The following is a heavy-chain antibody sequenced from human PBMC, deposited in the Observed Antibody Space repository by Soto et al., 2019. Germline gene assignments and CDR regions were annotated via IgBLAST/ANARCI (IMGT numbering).Heavy chain of an antibody. Sequence: SETLSLTCTVSGGSISSYYWSWIRQPPGKGLEWIGYIYYSGSTNYNPSLKSRVTISVDTSKNQFSLKLSSVTAADTAVYYCAGLDILTGYIDYWGQGTLVTVSS. D-gene: IGHD3-9*01. CDR1: GGSISSYY. CDR2: IYYSGST. J-gene: IGHJ4*02. V-gene: IGHV4-59*08. CDR3: AGLDILTGYIDY.